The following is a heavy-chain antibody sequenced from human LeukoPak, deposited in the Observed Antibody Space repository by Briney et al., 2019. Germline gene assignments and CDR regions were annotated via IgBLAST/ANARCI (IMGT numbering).Heavy chain of an antibody. D-gene: IGHD1-7*01. Sequence: KYSQNLSLTCAISGDSVSSNIAAWDWIRQSPSRGLQWLGRTYYRSKWYNDYAVSVKSRITINADTSKNQFSLQLISVTPEDTAVYFCAGGKRELGSLLFDSWGQGTLVTVSS. CDR2: TYYRSKWYN. CDR1: GDSVSSNIAA. J-gene: IGHJ4*02. V-gene: IGHV6-1*01. CDR3: AGGKRELGSLLFDS.